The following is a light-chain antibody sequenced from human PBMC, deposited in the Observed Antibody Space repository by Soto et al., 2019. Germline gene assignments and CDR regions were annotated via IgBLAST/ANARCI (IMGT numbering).Light chain of an antibody. V-gene: IGKV3-20*01. Sequence: DIVLTQSPGTLSLSPGERATLSCSASQSVSSSYLACYQQKPGQAPRLLIYSVSSRATGIPDRFIGSGSETVFTLTISRLEPEDFAVYYCQQYDSSRVLTFGGGTKVEIK. CDR1: QSVSSSY. CDR2: SVS. CDR3: QQYDSSRVLT. J-gene: IGKJ4*01.